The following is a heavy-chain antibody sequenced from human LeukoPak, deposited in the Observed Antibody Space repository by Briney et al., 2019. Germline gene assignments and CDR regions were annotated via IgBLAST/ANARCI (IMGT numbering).Heavy chain of an antibody. CDR3: ARGTYYDFWSGYYEGVSYGMDV. V-gene: IGHV3-21*01. CDR2: ISSSSSYI. D-gene: IGHD3-3*01. J-gene: IGHJ6*02. CDR1: GFTFSSYS. Sequence: PGGPLRLSCAASGFTFSSYSMNWVRQAPGKGLEWVSSISSSSSYIYYADSVKGRFTISRDNAKNSLYLQMNSLRAEDTAVYYCARGTYYDFWSGYYEGVSYGMDVWGQGTTVTVSS.